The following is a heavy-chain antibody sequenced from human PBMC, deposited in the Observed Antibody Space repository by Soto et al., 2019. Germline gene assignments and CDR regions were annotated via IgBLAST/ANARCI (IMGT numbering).Heavy chain of an antibody. V-gene: IGHV1-46*01. CDR3: ARGGHVVVVTAALDY. J-gene: IGHJ4*02. CDR2: VNPSGGHT. Sequence: QVQLMQSGAEVKKPGASVKVSCKASGDTFTDYYIHWVRQAPGQGLEWMGTVNPSGGHTTYAQHFLGRVAMTGDTSTSTLYMELTSLTSDDPAVYYCARGGHVVVVTAALDYWGQGTLVTVSS. CDR1: GDTFTDYY. D-gene: IGHD2-21*02.